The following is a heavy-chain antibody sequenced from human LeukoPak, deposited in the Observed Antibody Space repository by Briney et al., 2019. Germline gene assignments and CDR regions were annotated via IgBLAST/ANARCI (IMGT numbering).Heavy chain of an antibody. V-gene: IGHV3-21*01. CDR3: ARNTPSLTTYGMDV. Sequence: GGSLTLSCAVSGFTFSRYSMNWVRQAPGKGLGWVSVISGGSSSTFYADSVKGRFTISRDNAKSSLYLQMNSLRAEDTAVYYCARNTPSLTTYGMDVWGQGTTVTVSS. J-gene: IGHJ6*02. CDR2: ISGGSSST. D-gene: IGHD1-14*01. CDR1: GFTFSRYS.